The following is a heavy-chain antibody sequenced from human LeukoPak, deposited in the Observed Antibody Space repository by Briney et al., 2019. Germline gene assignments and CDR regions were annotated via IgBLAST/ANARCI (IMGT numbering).Heavy chain of an antibody. CDR3: AREIQSGYCSGGSCSAFDH. J-gene: IGHJ4*02. D-gene: IGHD2-15*01. Sequence: GGSLRLSCAASGFTFSSYEMNWVRQAPGKGLEWVSYISSSGSTIYYADSVKGRFTISRDNAKNSLYLQMNSLRAEDTAVYYCAREIQSGYCSGGSCSAFDHWGQGTLVTVSS. V-gene: IGHV3-48*03. CDR2: ISSSGSTI. CDR1: GFTFSSYE.